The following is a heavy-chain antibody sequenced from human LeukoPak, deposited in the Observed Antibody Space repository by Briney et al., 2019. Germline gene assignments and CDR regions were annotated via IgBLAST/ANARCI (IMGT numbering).Heavy chain of an antibody. Sequence: ASVKVSCKASGGTFSSYAISWVRQAPGQGLEWMGRIIPTFGTANYAQKFQGRVTITTDESTSTAYMGLSSLRSEDTAVYYCARDRGYGGNSGSDYWGQGTLVTVSS. V-gene: IGHV1-69*05. CDR3: ARDRGYGGNSGSDY. J-gene: IGHJ4*02. D-gene: IGHD4-23*01. CDR1: GGTFSSYA. CDR2: IIPTFGTA.